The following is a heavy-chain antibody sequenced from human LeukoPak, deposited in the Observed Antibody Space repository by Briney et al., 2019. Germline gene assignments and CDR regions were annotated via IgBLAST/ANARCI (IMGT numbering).Heavy chain of an antibody. J-gene: IGHJ5*02. V-gene: IGHV1-2*02. CDR1: GYTFTGYY. D-gene: IGHD3-10*01. CDR3: ARPVTRVRGVIVWFDP. Sequence: ASVKVSCKASGYTFTGYYMHWVRQAPGQGLEWMGWINPNSGGTNYAQKFQGRVTMTRDTSISTAYMELSRLRSDDTAVYYCARPVTRVRGVIVWFDPWGQGTLVTVSS. CDR2: INPNSGGT.